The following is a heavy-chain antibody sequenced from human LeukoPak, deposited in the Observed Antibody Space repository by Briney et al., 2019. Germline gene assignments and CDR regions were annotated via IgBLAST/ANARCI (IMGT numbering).Heavy chain of an antibody. Sequence: SVKVSCKASVGTFSSYAISWVRQAPGQGLEWMGGIIPIFGTANYAQKFQGRVTITADESTSTAYMELSSLRSEDTAVYYCARWDTAMSSLDPWGQGTLVTVSS. D-gene: IGHD5-18*01. CDR3: ARWDTAMSSLDP. V-gene: IGHV1-69*13. CDR2: IIPIFGTA. J-gene: IGHJ5*02. CDR1: VGTFSSYA.